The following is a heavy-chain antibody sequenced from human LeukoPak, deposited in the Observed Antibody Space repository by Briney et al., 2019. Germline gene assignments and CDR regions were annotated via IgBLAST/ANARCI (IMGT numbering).Heavy chain of an antibody. V-gene: IGHV1-2*02. D-gene: IGHD1-26*01. CDR2: INPYSVGK. CDR1: GYSFTGYY. CDR3: AKEGSGTYRNFDY. J-gene: IGHJ4*02. Sequence: ASVRVSCKASGYSFTGYYLHWVGQAPGQGLEWMEWINPYSVGKNYPQTFQGRVSMTRDTSISTAYMELNRLRSDDTAVYYCAKEGSGTYRNFDYWGQGTLVTVSS.